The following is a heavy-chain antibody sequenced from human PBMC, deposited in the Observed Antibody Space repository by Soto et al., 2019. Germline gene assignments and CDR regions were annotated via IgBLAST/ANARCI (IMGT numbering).Heavy chain of an antibody. D-gene: IGHD6-13*01. CDR1: GGSISSGGYY. Sequence: SETLSLTCTVSGGSISSGGYYWSWIRQPPGKGLEWIGYIYYSGSTYYNPSLKSRVTISVDTSKNQFSLKLSSVTAADTAVYYCARDFSSSWYLSSYYYGMDVWGQGTTVTVSS. V-gene: IGHV4-30-4*08. CDR3: ARDFSSSWYLSSYYYGMDV. J-gene: IGHJ6*02. CDR2: IYYSGST.